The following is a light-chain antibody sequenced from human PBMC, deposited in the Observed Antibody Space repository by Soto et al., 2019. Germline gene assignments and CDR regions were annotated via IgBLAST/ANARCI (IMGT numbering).Light chain of an antibody. V-gene: IGKV1-5*03. Sequence: QMTQSPSTLSASVGDRVILTCRASQTTNSWLAWYPHKPGRAPKLLISTATLLESGVPSRFSGSGSGTEFTLTISSLQPDDFATYYGQQDSAYYRFTFGPGTIVDI. CDR1: QTTNSW. J-gene: IGKJ3*01. CDR2: TAT. CDR3: QQDSAYYRFT.